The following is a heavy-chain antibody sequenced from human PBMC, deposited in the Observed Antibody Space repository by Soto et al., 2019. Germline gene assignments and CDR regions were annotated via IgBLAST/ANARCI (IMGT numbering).Heavy chain of an antibody. Sequence: PSETLSLTCTVSGGSLSSYYWSWIRQPPGKGLEWIGYIYYSGSTNYNPSLKSRVTISVDTSKNQFSLKLSSVTAADTAVYYCARITMVRGVYNWFDPWGQGTLVTVSS. CDR2: IYYSGST. J-gene: IGHJ5*02. V-gene: IGHV4-59*01. CDR1: GGSLSSYY. D-gene: IGHD3-10*01. CDR3: ARITMVRGVYNWFDP.